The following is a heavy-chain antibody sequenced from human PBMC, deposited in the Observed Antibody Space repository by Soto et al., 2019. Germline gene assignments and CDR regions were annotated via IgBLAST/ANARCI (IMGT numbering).Heavy chain of an antibody. V-gene: IGHV4-39*01. Sequence: SETLSLTCTVYGGAISSRTYYWDWIGHRPGKVLDWIGAIYYTGNKNYHPSLESRVTMSVDTSKNQFSLKLSSVTPTDTAVYYCARRSSSSLGSLFDPWGRGILVTVSS. CDR3: ARRSSSSLGSLFDP. J-gene: IGHJ5*02. D-gene: IGHD6-6*01. CDR1: GGAISSRTYY. CDR2: IYYTGNK.